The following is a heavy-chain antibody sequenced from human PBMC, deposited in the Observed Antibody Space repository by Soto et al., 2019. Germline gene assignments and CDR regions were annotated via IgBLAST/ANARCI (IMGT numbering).Heavy chain of an antibody. Sequence: QQAPGQRLEWMGWISPYSDATKYAQKFQGRVTLTTDRSTRTAYMNLRSLRSDDTAIYYCARDGFYAGSGRYIDGYSPPRFYGMDVWGQGTTVTVS. J-gene: IGHJ6*02. CDR3: ARDGFYAGSGRYIDGYSPPRFYGMDV. D-gene: IGHD5-18*01. CDR2: ISPYSDAT. V-gene: IGHV1-18*01.